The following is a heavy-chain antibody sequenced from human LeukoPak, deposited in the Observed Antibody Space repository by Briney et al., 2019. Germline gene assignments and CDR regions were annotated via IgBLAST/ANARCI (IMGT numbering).Heavy chain of an antibody. CDR1: GYSISSGYY. D-gene: IGHD3-3*01. V-gene: IGHV4-38-2*02. CDR3: ARGNYDFWSGYRVLYYYYYMDV. J-gene: IGHJ6*03. CDR2: IYHSGST. Sequence: SETLSLTCTVSGYSISSGYYWGWIRQPPGKGLEWIGSIYHSGSTYYNPSLKSRVTISVDTSKNQFSLKLSSVTAADTAVYYCARGNYDFWSGYRVLYYYYYMDVWGKGTTVTVSS.